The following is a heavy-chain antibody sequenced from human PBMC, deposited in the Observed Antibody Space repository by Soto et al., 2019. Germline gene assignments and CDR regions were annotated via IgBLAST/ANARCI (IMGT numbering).Heavy chain of an antibody. CDR3: AHSLNRYCTNGVCYSRSIQLTIENPRQKNWFDP. J-gene: IGHJ5*02. CDR2: IYWDDDK. V-gene: IGHV2-5*02. CDR1: GFSLSTSGVG. D-gene: IGHD2-8*01. Sequence: GSGPTLVNPTQTLTLTCTFSGFSLSTSGVGVGWIRQPPGKALEWLALIYWDDDKRYSPSLKSRLTITKDTSKNQVVLTMTNMDPVDTATYYCAHSLNRYCTNGVCYSRSIQLTIENPRQKNWFDPWGQATLVTVSS.